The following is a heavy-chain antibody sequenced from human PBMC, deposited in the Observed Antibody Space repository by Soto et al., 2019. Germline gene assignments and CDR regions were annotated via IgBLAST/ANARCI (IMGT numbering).Heavy chain of an antibody. CDR2: ISAYNGNT. V-gene: IGHV1-18*01. J-gene: IGHJ1*01. CDR3: ARDEGAAAGAEYLQH. D-gene: IGHD6-13*01. CDR1: GYTFTSYG. Sequence: QVQLVQSGAEVKKPGASVKVSCKASGYTFTSYGISWVRQAPGQGLEWMGWISAYNGNTNYAQKLQGRVTMTTDTYTSTAYMELSCLRSDDTAVYYCARDEGAAAGAEYLQHWGQGTLVTVSS.